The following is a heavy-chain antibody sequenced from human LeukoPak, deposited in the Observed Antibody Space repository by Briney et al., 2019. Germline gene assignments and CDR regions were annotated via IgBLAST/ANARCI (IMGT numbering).Heavy chain of an antibody. CDR3: ARDVVRWVRWFNS. V-gene: IGHV4-4*03. D-gene: IGHD2-15*01. J-gene: IGHJ5*01. CDR2: IYHSGST. CDR1: GGSTISTNC. Sequence: PPGTPSDTLADSGGSTISTNCWARVRQPPGKGLEWIGEIYHSGSTNYNPSLKSRVTISVDKSKNQFSLKLSSVTAADTAVYYCARDVVRWVRWFNSWGQGTLVTVSS.